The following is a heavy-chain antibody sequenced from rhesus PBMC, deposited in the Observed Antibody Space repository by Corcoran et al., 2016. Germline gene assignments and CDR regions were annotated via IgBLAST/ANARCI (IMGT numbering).Heavy chain of an antibody. Sequence: QVQPQESGPGPVKPPATLSPPCTGPGGPTRGSFHWSWLSQPPGKGLAWMVRCYGRGRTTNYNPSLKSRVTISRDTSKNQFSLKLSSVAAADTAVYYCARDRGDTAGSDYWGQGVLVTVSS. V-gene: IGHV4-160*01. CDR3: ARDRGDTAGSDY. CDR1: GGPTRGSFH. CDR2: CYGRGRTT. D-gene: IGHD5-42*01. J-gene: IGHJ4*01.